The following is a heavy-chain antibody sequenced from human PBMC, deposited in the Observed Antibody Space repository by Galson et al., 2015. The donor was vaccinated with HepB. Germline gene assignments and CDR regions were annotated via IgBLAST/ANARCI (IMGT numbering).Heavy chain of an antibody. D-gene: IGHD3-16*02. J-gene: IGHJ4*02. Sequence: SVKVSCKASGYTFNHHGVSWVRQAPGQGLEWMGWISCYNGDTHYAQKFQGRVILTKDTSTSAAYMELRSLRSDDTAVYYCARDPSNTSGRYIYFDCWGQGTLVTVSS. V-gene: IGHV1-18*01. CDR1: GYTFNHHG. CDR3: ARDPSNTSGRYIYFDC. CDR2: ISCYNGDT.